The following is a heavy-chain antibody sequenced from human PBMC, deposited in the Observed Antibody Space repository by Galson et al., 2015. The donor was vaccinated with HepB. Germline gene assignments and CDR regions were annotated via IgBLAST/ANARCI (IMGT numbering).Heavy chain of an antibody. CDR1: GYSFTSYW. Sequence: QSGAEVKKPGESLRISCKGSGYSFTSYWISWVRQMPGKGLEWMGRIDPSDSYTNYSPSFQGHVTISADKSISTAYLQWSSLRASDTAMYYCARRHSGYDQLGYYYYGMDVWGQGTTVTVSS. CDR2: IDPSDSYT. D-gene: IGHD5-12*01. V-gene: IGHV5-10-1*01. J-gene: IGHJ6*02. CDR3: ARRHSGYDQLGYYYYGMDV.